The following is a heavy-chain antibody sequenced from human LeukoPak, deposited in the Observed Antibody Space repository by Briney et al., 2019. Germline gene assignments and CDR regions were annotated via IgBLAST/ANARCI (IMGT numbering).Heavy chain of an antibody. V-gene: IGHV4-34*01. J-gene: IGHJ3*02. CDR3: ATTTVTTDAFDI. Sequence: SETLSLTCVVYGGSFSGYYWSWIRQPPGKGLEWIGEINHSGSTNYNPSLKSRVTISVDTSKNKFSLKLSSVTAADTAVYYCATTTVTTDAFDIWGQGTMVAVSS. CDR1: GGSFSGYY. D-gene: IGHD4-17*01. CDR2: INHSGST.